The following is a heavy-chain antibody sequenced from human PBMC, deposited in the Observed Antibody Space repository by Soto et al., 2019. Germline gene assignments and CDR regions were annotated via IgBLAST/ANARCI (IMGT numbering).Heavy chain of an antibody. V-gene: IGHV1-69*08. CDR3: AGGGVGAAGGMDV. D-gene: IGHD3-3*01. J-gene: IGHJ6*02. Sequence: QVQLVQSGAEVKKPGSSVKVSCKSSGYNFIIYTITWVRQAPGQGLEWMGRIIPIFSQTNYAQKFQGRVKINGDRSPDTVGLELGGLTSEDPAVYFCAGGGVGAAGGMDVWGQGTTVTVSS. CDR1: GYNFIIYT. CDR2: IIPIFSQT.